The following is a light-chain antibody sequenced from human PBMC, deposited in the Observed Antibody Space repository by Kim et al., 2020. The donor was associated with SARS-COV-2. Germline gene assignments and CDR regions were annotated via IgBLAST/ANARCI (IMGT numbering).Light chain of an antibody. CDR3: GTWDSSLSAGV. Sequence: QSVLTQPPSVSAAPGQKVTISCSGSSSSIVNDYVTWYQQLPGTAPKLLIYDNNKRPSGIPDRFSGSKSGTSATLGITGLQTGDEADYYCGTWDSSLSAGVFGGGTQLTVL. V-gene: IGLV1-51*01. CDR2: DNN. J-gene: IGLJ2*01. CDR1: SSSIVNDY.